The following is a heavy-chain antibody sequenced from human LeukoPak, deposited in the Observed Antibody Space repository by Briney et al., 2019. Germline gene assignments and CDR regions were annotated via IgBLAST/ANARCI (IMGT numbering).Heavy chain of an antibody. CDR1: GGSVSSGTYY. Sequence: SETLSLTCTVSGGSVSSGTYYWSWIRQPPGKGLEWIGYMYYSGSTNYNPSLKSRVTISVDTSKDHFSLKLSSMTAADTAVYYCARVPLRSFDLDSFDIWGQGTMVTVSS. CDR2: MYYSGST. CDR3: ARVPLRSFDLDSFDI. V-gene: IGHV4-61*03. D-gene: IGHD3-9*01. J-gene: IGHJ3*02.